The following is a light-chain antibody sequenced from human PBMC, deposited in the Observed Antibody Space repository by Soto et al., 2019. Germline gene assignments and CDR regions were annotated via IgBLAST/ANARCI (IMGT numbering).Light chain of an antibody. CDR1: QSISGE. J-gene: IGKJ2*01. Sequence: EIVMTQSPATLSVSPGERPTLSCRASQSISGELAWYQQRPGQPPRLVIYGDSTRATGVRDRFSGSGSGSDFTLTISGLQSEDFAVYYCEQGNDWPLTFGQGTRLDI. CDR2: GDS. CDR3: EQGNDWPLT. V-gene: IGKV3-15*01.